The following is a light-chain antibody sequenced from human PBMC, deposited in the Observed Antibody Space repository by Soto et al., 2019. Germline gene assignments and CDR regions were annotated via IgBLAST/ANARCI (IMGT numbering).Light chain of an antibody. CDR1: QSVSSN. J-gene: IGKJ4*01. Sequence: EIVMTQSPATLSVSPGERATLSCRASQSVSSNLASYQQKPGQAPRLLIYGASTRATGIPARFSGSGSGTEFTLTISSLQSEDFAVYYCQQYNNWPLTFGGGTKLEIK. CDR3: QQYNNWPLT. V-gene: IGKV3-15*01. CDR2: GAS.